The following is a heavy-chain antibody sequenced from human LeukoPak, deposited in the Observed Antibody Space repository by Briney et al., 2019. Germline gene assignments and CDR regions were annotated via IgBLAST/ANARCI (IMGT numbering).Heavy chain of an antibody. CDR2: INWNSGST. CDR1: GFTFNNFA. CDR3: AKRSCSGGRCYFDY. Sequence: PGGSLRLPCAASGFTFNNFAMYWVRHVPTKGLEWVSGINWNSGSTVYAASVKGRFTISRDNAKNSLYLQMNSLRVEDTAFYYCAKRSCSGGRCYFDYWGQGTLVTVSS. V-gene: IGHV3-9*01. J-gene: IGHJ4*02. D-gene: IGHD2-15*01.